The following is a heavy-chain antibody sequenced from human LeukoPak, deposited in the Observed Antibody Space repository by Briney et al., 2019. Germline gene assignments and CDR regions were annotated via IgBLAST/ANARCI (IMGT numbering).Heavy chain of an antibody. V-gene: IGHV4-34*01. D-gene: IGHD5-18*01. J-gene: IGHJ4*02. CDR2: INHSGST. CDR3: ARGFAAMVTVSYFDY. Sequence: YPSETLSLTCAVYGGSFSGYYWSWIRQPPGKGLEWIGEINHSGSTNYNPPLKSRVTISVDMSKNQFSLKLSSVTAADTAVYYCARGFAAMVTVSYFDYWGQGTLVTVSS. CDR1: GGSFSGYY.